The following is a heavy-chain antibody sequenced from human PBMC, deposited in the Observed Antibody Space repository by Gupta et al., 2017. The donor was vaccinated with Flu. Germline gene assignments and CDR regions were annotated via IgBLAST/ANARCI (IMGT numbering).Heavy chain of an antibody. CDR1: GESFSGYY. Sequence: QVLLQQWGAGLLKPSETLSLTCAVYGESFSGYYWTWIRQPPGTGLEWIGEINHSGSTNYNPSIKSRVTISVDTSKNQFSLKLNSVTAADTAVYYCARGLSRILRVSPRNYNWFDAWGQGSLVAVSS. V-gene: IGHV4-34*01. D-gene: IGHD2-15*01. J-gene: IGHJ5*02. CDR3: ARGLSRILRVSPRNYNWFDA. CDR2: INHSGST.